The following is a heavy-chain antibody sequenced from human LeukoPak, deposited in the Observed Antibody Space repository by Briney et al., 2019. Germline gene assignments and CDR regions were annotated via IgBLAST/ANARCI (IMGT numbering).Heavy chain of an antibody. D-gene: IGHD6-25*01. J-gene: IGHJ3*02. Sequence: ASVKVSCKASGYTFTSYGISWVRQAPGQGLEWMGGIIPIFGTANYAQRFQGRVTITTDESTSTAYMGVSSLTSEDTAVYYCASGGPGGAADALNIWGQGTMVTVSS. CDR2: IIPIFGTA. CDR3: ASGGPGGAADALNI. V-gene: IGHV1-69*05. CDR1: GYTFTSYG.